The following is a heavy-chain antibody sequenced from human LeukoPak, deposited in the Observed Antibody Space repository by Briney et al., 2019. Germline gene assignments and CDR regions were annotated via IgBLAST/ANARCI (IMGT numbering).Heavy chain of an antibody. D-gene: IGHD2-15*01. Sequence: GGSLRLSCAASGFTFSSYGMHWVRQAPGKGLEWVAVIWYDGSNKYYADSVKGRFTISRDNSKNTLFLQMNSLRAEDTAVYYCAKNLYCGGGSCYPSALGMDVWGQGTTVTVSS. CDR3: AKNLYCGGGSCYPSALGMDV. CDR2: IWYDGSNK. V-gene: IGHV3-33*06. CDR1: GFTFSSYG. J-gene: IGHJ6*02.